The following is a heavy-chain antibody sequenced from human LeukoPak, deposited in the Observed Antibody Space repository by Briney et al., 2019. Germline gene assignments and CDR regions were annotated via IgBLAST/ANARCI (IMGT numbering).Heavy chain of an antibody. Sequence: GGSLRLSCAASGFTFSSYAMSWVRQAPGKGLEGVSAISGSGGSTYYADSVKGRFTISIYNSKNTLYLQMNSLRAEDTAVYYCAKAYRRYFDWLLYADYFDYWGQGTLVTVSS. CDR1: GFTFSSYA. D-gene: IGHD3-9*01. CDR3: AKAYRRYFDWLLYADYFDY. CDR2: ISGSGGST. J-gene: IGHJ4*02. V-gene: IGHV3-23*01.